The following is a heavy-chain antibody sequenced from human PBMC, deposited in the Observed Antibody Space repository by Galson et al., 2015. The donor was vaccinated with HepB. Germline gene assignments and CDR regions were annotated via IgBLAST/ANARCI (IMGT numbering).Heavy chain of an antibody. CDR3: ARDHYYYESSDYYLHGGCGS. CDR2: ISAYNGNT. Sequence: SVKVSCKASGYTFTSYGISWVRQAPGQGLEWMGWISAYNGNTNYAQKIQDRVTMTTDTSTSIAYMELRSLRSDDTAVYYCARDHYYYESSDYYLHGGCGSWGQGTLVTVSS. J-gene: IGHJ5*02. V-gene: IGHV1-18*04. D-gene: IGHD3-22*01. CDR1: GYTFTSYG.